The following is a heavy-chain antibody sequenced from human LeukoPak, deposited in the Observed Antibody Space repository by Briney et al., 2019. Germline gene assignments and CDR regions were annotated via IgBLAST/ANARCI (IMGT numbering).Heavy chain of an antibody. CDR1: GFTFSSYA. J-gene: IGHJ4*02. D-gene: IGHD3-22*01. CDR3: AKSLTKYYYDSSGYS. V-gene: IGHV3-23*01. Sequence: PGGSLRLSCAASGFTFSSYAMSWVRQAPGKGLEWVSAISGSGGSTYYADSVKGRFTISRDNSKNALYLQMNSLRAEDTAVYYCAKSLTKYYYDSSGYSWGQGTLVTVSS. CDR2: ISGSGGST.